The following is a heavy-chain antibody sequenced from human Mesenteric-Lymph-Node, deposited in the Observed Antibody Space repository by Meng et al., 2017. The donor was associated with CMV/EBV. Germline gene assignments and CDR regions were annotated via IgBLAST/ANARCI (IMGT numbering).Heavy chain of an antibody. D-gene: IGHD1-26*01. V-gene: IGHV3-21*01. CDR3: ARDSVGLDP. Sequence: GESLKISCAASGFTFSSYAMSWVRQAPGKGLEWVSSISSSSSYIYYADSVKGRFTISRDNAKNSLYLQMNSLRAEDTAVYYCARDSVGLDPWGQGTLVTVSS. J-gene: IGHJ5*02. CDR1: GFTFSSYA. CDR2: ISSSSSYI.